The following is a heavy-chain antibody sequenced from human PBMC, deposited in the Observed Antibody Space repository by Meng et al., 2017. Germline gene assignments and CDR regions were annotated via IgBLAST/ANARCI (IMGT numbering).Heavy chain of an antibody. D-gene: IGHD2-15*01. Sequence: GESLKISCAASGFTFSSYAMHWVRQAPGKGLAWVAVISYDGSNKYYADSVKGRFTISRDNSKNTLYLQMNSLRAEDTAVYYCARGGVVVAATSNEFNYWGQGTLVTVSS. CDR1: GFTFSSYA. CDR3: ARGGVVVAATSNEFNY. J-gene: IGHJ4*02. CDR2: ISYDGSNK. V-gene: IGHV3-30*04.